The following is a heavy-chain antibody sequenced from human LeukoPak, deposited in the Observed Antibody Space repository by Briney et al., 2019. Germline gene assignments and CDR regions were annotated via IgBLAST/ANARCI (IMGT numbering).Heavy chain of an antibody. CDR3: ARHGLNSGHDY. D-gene: IGHD5-12*01. J-gene: IGHJ4*02. CDR2: IYPGDSDT. CDR1: GYSFTSYW. V-gene: IGHV5-51*01. Sequence: GESLKISCKGSGYSFTSYWIGWVRQMPGKGLEWMGIIYPGDSDTRYSPSFQGQVTISADRSISTAYLQWSSLKASDTALYYCARHGLNSGHDYWAQGTLVTVSS.